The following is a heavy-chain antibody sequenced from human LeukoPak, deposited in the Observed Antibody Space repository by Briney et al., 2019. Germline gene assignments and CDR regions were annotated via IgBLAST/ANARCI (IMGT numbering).Heavy chain of an antibody. J-gene: IGHJ6*03. CDR1: GFTFSSYG. CDR2: IHHDGSNK. V-gene: IGHV3-30*02. CDR3: ARRYQTYYYDSSGYYRYYYMDA. D-gene: IGHD3-22*01. Sequence: GGSLRLSCAASGFTFSSYGMHWVRQAPGKGLDWVAFIHHDGSNKYYADSVRGRFTISRDNSKNTLYLQMNSLRAEDTAVYYCARRYQTYYYDSSGYYRYYYMDAWGKGTTVTVSS.